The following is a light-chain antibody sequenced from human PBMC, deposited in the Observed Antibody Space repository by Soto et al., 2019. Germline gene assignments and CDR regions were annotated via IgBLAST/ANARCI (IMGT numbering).Light chain of an antibody. V-gene: IGKV3-20*01. CDR1: QSVSSSY. CDR2: GAS. Sequence: EIVLTQSPGTLSLSPGERATLSCRASQSVSSSYLAWYQQKPGQAPRLLIYGASNKATGIPDRFSGSGSGTDFTLTISRLEPEDFAVYYCQQYGRSSLTFGGGTNVEIK. J-gene: IGKJ4*01. CDR3: QQYGRSSLT.